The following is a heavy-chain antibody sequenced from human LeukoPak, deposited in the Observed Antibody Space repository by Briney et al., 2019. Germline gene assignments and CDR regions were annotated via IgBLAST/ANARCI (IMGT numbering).Heavy chain of an antibody. CDR2: ISGSGGSA. D-gene: IGHD4-23*01. V-gene: IGHV3-23*01. CDR3: ARGDYGGDYFDY. CDR1: GFTFSYYA. J-gene: IGHJ4*02. Sequence: GSLRLSCAASGFTFSYYAMSWVRQAPGKGLEWVSAISGSGGSAFYADSVKGRFTISRDNSKNTLYLQMNSLRAEDTAVYYCARGDYGGDYFDYWGQGTLVTVSS.